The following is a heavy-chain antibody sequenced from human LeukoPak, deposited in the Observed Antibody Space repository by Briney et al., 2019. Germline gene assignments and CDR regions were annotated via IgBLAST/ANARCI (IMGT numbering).Heavy chain of an antibody. D-gene: IGHD5-18*01. CDR2: ISYDGSNK. J-gene: IGHJ2*01. CDR1: GFTFSSYG. CDR3: AKPARNSEYSYDPWYFDL. V-gene: IGHV3-30*18. Sequence: GGSLRLSCAASGFTFSSYGMHLVRQAPGKGLEWVAIISYDGSNKYYADSVKCRFTISRDNSKNTLYLQMNSLRAEDTAVYYCAKPARNSEYSYDPWYFDLWGRGTLVTVSS.